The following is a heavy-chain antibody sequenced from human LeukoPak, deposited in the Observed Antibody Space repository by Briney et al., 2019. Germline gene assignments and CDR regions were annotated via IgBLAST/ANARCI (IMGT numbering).Heavy chain of an antibody. J-gene: IGHJ4*02. CDR3: ASSIAVAGTIDY. CDR2: IWYDGSNK. D-gene: IGHD6-19*01. CDR1: GFTFSSHG. Sequence: GRSLRLSCAASGFTFSSHGMHWVRQAAGKGLEWVAVIWYDGSNKYYADPVKGRFTIYRDNSKNTLYLQMNSLSAEVTAVYYCASSIAVAGTIDYWGQGTLVTVSS. V-gene: IGHV3-33*08.